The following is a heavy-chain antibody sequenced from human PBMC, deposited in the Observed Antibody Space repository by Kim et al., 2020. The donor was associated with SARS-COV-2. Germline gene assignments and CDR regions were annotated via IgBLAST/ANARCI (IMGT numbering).Heavy chain of an antibody. J-gene: IGHJ4*02. CDR2: ISRDGGEI. V-gene: IGHV3-43*02. D-gene: IGHD6-19*01. Sequence: GGSLRLSCAASGFTFDDYAIQWVRQVPGKGLEWLSLISRDGGEIKYADSVEGRFTISRDNSKKSVYLQMNSLRSEDSALYYCVRGHQWLIKNWGQGTHVTVSS. CDR3: VRGHQWLIKN. CDR1: GFTFDDYA.